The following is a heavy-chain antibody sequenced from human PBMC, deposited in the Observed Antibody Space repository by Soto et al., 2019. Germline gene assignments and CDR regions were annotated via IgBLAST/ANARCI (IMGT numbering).Heavy chain of an antibody. CDR1: GFTFSSYA. V-gene: IGHV3-23*01. D-gene: IGHD3-22*01. J-gene: IGHJ4*02. CDR2: ISGSGGST. Sequence: GGSLRLSCAAYGFTFSSYAMSWVRQAPGKGLEWVSAISGSGGSTCYADSVKGRFTISRDNSKNTLYLQMNSLRAEDTAVYYCAIRASYYDSSGYFDYWGQGTLVTVSS. CDR3: AIRASYYDSSGYFDY.